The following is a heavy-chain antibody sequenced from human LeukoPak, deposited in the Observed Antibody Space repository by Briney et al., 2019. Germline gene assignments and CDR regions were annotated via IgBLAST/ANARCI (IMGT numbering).Heavy chain of an antibody. CDR2: IKSKTDGGTR. CDR1: GFALNEFE. V-gene: IGHV3-15*01. Sequence: GGSLRLSCAAHGFALNEFEINSVRQAPGKGLEWVGRIKSKTDGGTRDYAAPVKGRFIISRYDSKNTLYLQMNSLKTEDTAVYYCTTDYVWGSYEVYWGQGTLVTVSS. CDR3: TTDYVWGSYEVY. J-gene: IGHJ4*02. D-gene: IGHD3-16*01.